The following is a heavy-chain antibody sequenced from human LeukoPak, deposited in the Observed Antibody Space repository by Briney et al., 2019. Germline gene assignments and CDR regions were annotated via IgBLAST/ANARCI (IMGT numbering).Heavy chain of an antibody. CDR2: INHSGST. Sequence: PSETLSLTCAVYGGSFSGYCWSWIRQPPGEGLEWIGEINHSGSTNYNPSLRSRVTISVDTSKNQFSLTLSSVTAADTAVYYCARVAFYDYVWGSYRPFDYWGQGALVTVSS. CDR3: ARVAFYDYVWGSYRPFDY. V-gene: IGHV4-34*01. CDR1: GGSFSGYC. J-gene: IGHJ4*02. D-gene: IGHD3-16*02.